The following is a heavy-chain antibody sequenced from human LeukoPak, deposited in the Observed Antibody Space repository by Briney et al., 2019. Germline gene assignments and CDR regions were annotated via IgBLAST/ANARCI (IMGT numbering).Heavy chain of an antibody. J-gene: IGHJ4*02. CDR1: GYTFTGYY. Sequence: GATVKVSCKASGYTFTGYYMHWVRQAPGQGLEWMGWINPNTGETNSAQEFQGRVTMTRDTTINTAYMELTRLTSDDTAVYYCASYPRYSSTPPFDYWGQGTLVTVSS. CDR2: INPNTGET. V-gene: IGHV1-2*02. CDR3: ASYPRYSSTPPFDY. D-gene: IGHD2-2*01.